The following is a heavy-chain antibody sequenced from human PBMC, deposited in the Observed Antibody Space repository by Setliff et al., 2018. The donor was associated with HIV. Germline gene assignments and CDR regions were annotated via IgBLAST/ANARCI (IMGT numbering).Heavy chain of an antibody. Sequence: PGGSLRLSCAGSEFAFSSYAMSWVRQAPGKGLEWVANIEQDGSNKFYADSVKGRFTISRDNSKNTVYLQMNSLRTEDTALYYCARGRRVSSNYYYYYYMDVWGKGTTVTVSS. D-gene: IGHD2-2*01. CDR2: IEQDGSNK. CDR3: ARGRRVSSNYYYYYYMDV. CDR1: EFAFSSYA. V-gene: IGHV3-30*04. J-gene: IGHJ6*03.